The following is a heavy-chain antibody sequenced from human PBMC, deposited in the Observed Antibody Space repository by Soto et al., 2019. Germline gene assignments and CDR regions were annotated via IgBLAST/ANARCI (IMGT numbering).Heavy chain of an antibody. V-gene: IGHV3-30*09. CDR3: ARPAYCRGGSCYTGPKGFQP. Sequence: QVQLVESGGGVVQPGGSLRLSCAASGFVLSGYAMHWVRQAPGKGLEWVAVISFDGKKSYYADSVKGRFAICRDTSQNTVDLQMNSLRPADTAVYYCARPAYCRGGSCYTGPKGFQPRGQGGLVTVSS. CDR1: GFVLSGYA. J-gene: IGHJ1*01. D-gene: IGHD2-15*01. CDR2: ISFDGKKS.